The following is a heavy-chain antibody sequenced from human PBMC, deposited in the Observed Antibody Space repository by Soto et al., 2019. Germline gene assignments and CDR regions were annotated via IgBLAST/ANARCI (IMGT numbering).Heavy chain of an antibody. Sequence: QVQLVQSGAEVKKPGSSVKVSCKASGGTFSSYAISWVRQAPGQGLEWMGGIIPISDTTNYAQKFQGRVTITADESTSTAYMELSSLTSQDTAVYYCARSQGSSTSLEIYYYYYSGMDVWGQGTKVTVSS. D-gene: IGHD2-2*01. CDR2: IIPISDTT. J-gene: IGHJ6*02. V-gene: IGHV1-69*01. CDR3: ARSQGSSTSLEIYYYYYSGMDV. CDR1: GGTFSSYA.